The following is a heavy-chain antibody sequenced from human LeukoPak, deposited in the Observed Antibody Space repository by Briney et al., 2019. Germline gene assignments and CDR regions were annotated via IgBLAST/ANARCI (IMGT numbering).Heavy chain of an antibody. CDR1: GFTFSSYG. CDR2: IRYDGSNK. V-gene: IGHV3-30*02. Sequence: PGGSLRLSCAASGFTFSSYGMHWVRQAPGRGLEWVSFIRYDGSNKYYADSVKGRFTISRDNSKNTLYLQMNSLRAEDTAVYYCAKTFSGYDFDAFDIWGQGTMVTVSS. J-gene: IGHJ3*02. CDR3: AKTFSGYDFDAFDI. D-gene: IGHD5-12*01.